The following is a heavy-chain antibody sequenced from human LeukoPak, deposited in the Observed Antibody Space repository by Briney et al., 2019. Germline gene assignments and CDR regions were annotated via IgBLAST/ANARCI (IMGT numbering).Heavy chain of an antibody. D-gene: IGHD1-26*01. CDR3: ARIGDSGYYFSSFKY. CDR1: GGTFSSYA. J-gene: IGHJ4*02. V-gene: IGHV1-69*05. Sequence: ASVKVSCKASGGTFSSYAISWVRQAPGQGLEWMGGIIPIFGTANYAQKFQGRVTITTDESTSTAYMELSSLRSEDTAVYYCARIGDSGYYFSSFKYGGRKPLATVSS. CDR2: IIPIFGTA.